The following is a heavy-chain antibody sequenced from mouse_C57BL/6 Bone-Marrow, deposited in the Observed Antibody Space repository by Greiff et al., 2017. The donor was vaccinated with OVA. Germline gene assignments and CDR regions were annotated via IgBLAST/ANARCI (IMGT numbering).Heavy chain of an antibody. Sequence: QVQLQQSGAELVRPGASVKLSCKASGYTFTDYYINWVKQRPGQGLEWIARIYPGSGNTYYNEKFKGKATLTAEKSSSTAYMQLSSLTSEDSAVYFCARGPTGSFDDWGQGTTLTVSS. CDR2: IYPGSGNT. D-gene: IGHD4-1*02. J-gene: IGHJ2*01. CDR1: GYTFTDYY. V-gene: IGHV1-76*01. CDR3: ARGPTGSFDD.